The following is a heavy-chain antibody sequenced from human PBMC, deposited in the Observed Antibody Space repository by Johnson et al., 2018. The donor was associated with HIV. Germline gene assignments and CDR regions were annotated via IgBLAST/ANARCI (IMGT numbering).Heavy chain of an antibody. V-gene: IGHV3-33*06. CDR3: AKDRSWEWLYDAFDI. Sequence: QVKLVESGGGLVQPGRSLRLSCAASGFTFSSYGMHWVRQAPGKGLEWVAVIWYDGSNKYYADSVKGRFTISRDNSKNTLYLQMNSLRAEDTAVYYCAKDRSWEWLYDAFDIWGQGTMVTVSS. D-gene: IGHD3-3*01. J-gene: IGHJ3*02. CDR1: GFTFSSYG. CDR2: IWYDGSNK.